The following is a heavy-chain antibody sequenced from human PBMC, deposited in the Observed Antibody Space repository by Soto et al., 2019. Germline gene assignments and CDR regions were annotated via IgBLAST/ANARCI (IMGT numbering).Heavy chain of an antibody. J-gene: IGHJ6*02. D-gene: IGHD6-13*01. V-gene: IGHV3-23*01. Sequence: GGSLRLSCAASGFTFSSYAMSWVRQAPGKGLEWVSAISGSGGSTYYADSVKGRFTISRDNSKNTLYLQMNSLRAEDTAVYYCAKLGSSSVSYYYYYYGMDVWGQGTTVTVSS. CDR1: GFTFSSYA. CDR3: AKLGSSSVSYYYYYYGMDV. CDR2: ISGSGGST.